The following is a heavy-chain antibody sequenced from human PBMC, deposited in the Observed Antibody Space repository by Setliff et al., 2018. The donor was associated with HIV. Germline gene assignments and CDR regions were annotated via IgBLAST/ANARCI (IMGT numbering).Heavy chain of an antibody. D-gene: IGHD3-10*01. J-gene: IGHJ4*02. V-gene: IGHV4-59*01. Sequence: SETLSLTCTVSGGSISSDYWSWIRQPPGKGMEWIGFIYDSGSTNYNPSLESRVTISVDTSKNQFSLKLSSVTAAGTAVYYCARAIGIISLYYFDSWGQGTLVTVSS. CDR2: IYDSGST. CDR1: GGSISSDY. CDR3: ARAIGIISLYYFDS.